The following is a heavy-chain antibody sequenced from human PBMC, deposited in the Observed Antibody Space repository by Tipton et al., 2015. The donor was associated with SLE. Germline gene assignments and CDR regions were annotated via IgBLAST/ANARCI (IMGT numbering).Heavy chain of an antibody. V-gene: IGHV4-61*03. D-gene: IGHD2-15*01. CDR3: ARAEGSWDAFDI. J-gene: IGHJ3*02. CDR1: GYSISSGYY. CDR2: IYYSGST. Sequence: TLSLTCTVSGYSISSGYYWGWIRQPPGKGLEWIGYIYYSGSTNYNPSLKSRVTISVDTSKNHFSLKESSVTAADTAVYYCARAEGSWDAFDIWGQGTMVTVSS.